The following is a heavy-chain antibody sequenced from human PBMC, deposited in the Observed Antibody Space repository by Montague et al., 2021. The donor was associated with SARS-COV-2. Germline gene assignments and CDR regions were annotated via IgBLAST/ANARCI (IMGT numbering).Heavy chain of an antibody. J-gene: IGHJ3*02. Sequence: SLRLSCAASGFTFSDYHMTLIRQAPGKGLEWVSHISGSGSKTYYADSVKGRFTISRDTANNSVYLQMNFLGAEDTAVYYCARDQGGYGTFDIWGQGTMVTVSS. D-gene: IGHD5-12*01. CDR1: GFTFSDYH. V-gene: IGHV3-11*01. CDR2: ISGSGSKT. CDR3: ARDQGGYGTFDI.